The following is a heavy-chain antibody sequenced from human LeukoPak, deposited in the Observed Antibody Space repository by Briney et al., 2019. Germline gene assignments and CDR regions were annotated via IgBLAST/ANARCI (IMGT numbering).Heavy chain of an antibody. D-gene: IGHD3-22*01. J-gene: IGHJ4*02. CDR3: ATHYYDSSGYYVFDY. CDR2: INPNSGGT. V-gene: IGHV1-2*02. Sequence: ASVKVSCKASGYTFTGNYMHWVRQAPGQGLEWMGWINPNSGGTNYAQIFQGRVTMTRDTSISTAYMELSRLRSDDTAVYYCATHYYDSSGYYVFDYWGQGTLVTVSS. CDR1: GYTFTGNY.